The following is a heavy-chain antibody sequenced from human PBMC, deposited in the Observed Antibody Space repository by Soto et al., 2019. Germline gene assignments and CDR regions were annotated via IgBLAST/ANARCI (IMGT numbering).Heavy chain of an antibody. J-gene: IGHJ4*02. CDR1: GFFFTNFG. CDR2: IGGNIGDT. Sequence: QVQLVQSGAEMKKPGASVKVSCKASGFFFTNFGISWVRQAPGQGLEWMGWIGGNIGDTKYAQKFQGRVTMTTDTSTRTAYMELRSLRSDDTAVYYCARKGLDYWGQGTQVTVSS. V-gene: IGHV1-18*01. CDR3: ARKGLDY.